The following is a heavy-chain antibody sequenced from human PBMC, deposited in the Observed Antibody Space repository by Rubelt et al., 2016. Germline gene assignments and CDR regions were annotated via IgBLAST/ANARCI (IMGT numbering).Heavy chain of an antibody. CDR1: GYTFTGQY. CDR2: MNPNSGNT. J-gene: IGHJ5*02. CDR3: ARGRWFDP. V-gene: IGHV1-8*02. Sequence: QVQLVQSGAEVKKPGASVKVSCKASGYTFTGQYMHWVRQAPGQGLEWMGRMNPNSGNTGYAQKFQGRVTMTRNTSISTAYMELSSLRSEDTAVYYCARGRWFDPWGQGTLVTVSS.